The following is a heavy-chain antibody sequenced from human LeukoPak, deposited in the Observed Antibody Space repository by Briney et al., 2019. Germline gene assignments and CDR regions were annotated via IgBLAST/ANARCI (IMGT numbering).Heavy chain of an antibody. V-gene: IGHV1-69*13. CDR3: ARWESYDSSGYYYDY. Sequence: GASVKVSCKASGGTFSSYAISWVRQAPGQGLEWMGGIIPIFGTANYAQKFQGRVTITADESTSTAYMELSSLRSEDTAVYYCARWESYDSSGYYYDYWGQGTLVTVSS. D-gene: IGHD3-22*01. CDR1: GGTFSSYA. CDR2: IIPIFGTA. J-gene: IGHJ4*02.